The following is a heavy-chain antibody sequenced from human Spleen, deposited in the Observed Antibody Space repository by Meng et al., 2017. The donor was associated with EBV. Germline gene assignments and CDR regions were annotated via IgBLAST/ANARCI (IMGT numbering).Heavy chain of an antibody. D-gene: IGHD2-8*01. CDR3: ATGDANSIYFDT. CDR1: GYTLTDIS. V-gene: IGHV1-24*01. CDR2: FDREEDET. J-gene: IGHJ4*02. Sequence: VQLVQSGAEGKKPGASVRVAGKVSGYTLTDISMHWVRQAPGEGLEWMGGFDREEDETFYAQKFQGRVTLTEDTTADTAYMEVTNLRSEDTAVYFCATGDANSIYFDTWGQGALVTVSS.